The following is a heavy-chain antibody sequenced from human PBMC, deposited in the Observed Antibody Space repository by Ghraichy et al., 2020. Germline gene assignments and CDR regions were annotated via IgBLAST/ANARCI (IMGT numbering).Heavy chain of an antibody. D-gene: IGHD3-16*02. CDR2: TTHTGTT. CDR1: GGAFSGYF. V-gene: IGHV4-34*01. J-gene: IGHJ4*02. Sequence: SETLSLTCAVYGGAFSGYFWSWMRQPPGKGVEWIGETTHTGTTNYNPSLKSRVTISVDTSKNQFSLKLRSVTAADTAVYYCARGGPNYEYVWGDYRPYFFDQWGQGTLVTVSS. CDR3: ARGGPNYEYVWGDYRPYFFDQ.